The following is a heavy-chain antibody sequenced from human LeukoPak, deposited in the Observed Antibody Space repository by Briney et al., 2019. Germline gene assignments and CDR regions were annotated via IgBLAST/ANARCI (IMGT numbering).Heavy chain of an antibody. V-gene: IGHV3-30*18. CDR2: ISYDGSNK. D-gene: IGHD2-8*01. CDR1: GFTFSSCG. Sequence: GGSLRLSCAASGFTFSSCGMHWVRQAPGKGLEWVAVISYDGSNKYYADSVKGRFTISRDNSKNTLYLQMNSLRAEDTAVYYCAKVLGCTNGVCYDYYYYGMDVWGQGTTVTVSS. J-gene: IGHJ6*02. CDR3: AKVLGCTNGVCYDYYYYGMDV.